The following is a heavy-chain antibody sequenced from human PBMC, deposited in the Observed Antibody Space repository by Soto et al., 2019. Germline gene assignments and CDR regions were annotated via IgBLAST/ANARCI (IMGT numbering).Heavy chain of an antibody. J-gene: IGHJ4*02. Sequence: SETLSLTCTVSGGSIGSSSYYWGWIRQPPGKGLEWIGSIYYSGSTYYNPSLKSRVTISVDTSKNQFSLKLSSVTAADTAVYYCARRRMYGDAFDYWGQGTLVTVSS. D-gene: IGHD4-17*01. CDR3: ARRRMYGDAFDY. CDR1: GGSIGSSSYY. V-gene: IGHV4-39*01. CDR2: IYYSGST.